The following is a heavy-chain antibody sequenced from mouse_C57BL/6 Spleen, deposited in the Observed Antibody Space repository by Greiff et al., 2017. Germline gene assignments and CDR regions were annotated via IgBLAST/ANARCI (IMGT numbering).Heavy chain of an antibody. D-gene: IGHD1-1*01. CDR1: GYTFTSYW. CDR3: AITTVGARDY. Sequence: QVQLQQPGAELVRPGSSVKLSCKASGYTFTSYWMDWVKQRPGQGLEWIGNIYPSDSETHYNQKFKDKATLTVDKSSSTAYMQLSSLTSEDSAVYYCAITTVGARDYWGQGTTLTVSS. J-gene: IGHJ2*01. V-gene: IGHV1-61*01. CDR2: IYPSDSET.